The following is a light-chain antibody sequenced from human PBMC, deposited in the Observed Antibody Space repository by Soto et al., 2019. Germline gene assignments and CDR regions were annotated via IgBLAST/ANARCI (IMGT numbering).Light chain of an antibody. Sequence: DIVLTQSPGNLSLSPGERATLSCRASQSGSSSYLAWYQQKPGQAHRLLLYGASSRATGIPDRFSGSGSGTDFTLTISRLEPEDFAVYYCQQYGSSITFGQGTRLEIK. CDR3: QQYGSSIT. CDR1: QSGSSSY. V-gene: IGKV3-20*01. J-gene: IGKJ5*01. CDR2: GAS.